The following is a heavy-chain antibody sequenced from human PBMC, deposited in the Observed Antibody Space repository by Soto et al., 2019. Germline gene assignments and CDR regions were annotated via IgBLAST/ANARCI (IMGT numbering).Heavy chain of an antibody. J-gene: IGHJ4*02. D-gene: IGHD4-17*01. CDR1: GDSVSSSFW. CDR2: IYHTETT. CDR3: ARYDFGTFDN. V-gene: IGHV4-4*02. Sequence: SETLSLTCAVSGDSVSSSFWWTWVRQPPGKGLEWIGEIYHTETTNYAPSLKSRVTISLDKSMNQFSLRFNSVTPADTAVYYCARYDFGTFDNWGQGIRVTVSS.